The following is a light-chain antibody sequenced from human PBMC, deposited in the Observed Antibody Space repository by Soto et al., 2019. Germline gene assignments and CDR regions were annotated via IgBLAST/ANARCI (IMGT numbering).Light chain of an antibody. J-gene: IGKJ1*01. Sequence: DIQMTQSPSSLSASVGDRVTITCRASQSISSYLNWYQQKPGKAPKLLIYAASSLQSGVPSRFSGSGSGTDFTLTISGLEPEDFAVYYCQHFGNSLWTFGQGTKVDIK. CDR3: QHFGNSLWT. V-gene: IGKV1-39*01. CDR2: AAS. CDR1: QSISSY.